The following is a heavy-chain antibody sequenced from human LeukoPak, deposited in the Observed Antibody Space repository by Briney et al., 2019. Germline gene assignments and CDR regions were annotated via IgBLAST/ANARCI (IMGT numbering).Heavy chain of an antibody. CDR2: IKSRTDGGTT. J-gene: IGHJ4*02. V-gene: IGHV3-15*01. CDR1: GFTFSNAW. D-gene: IGHD6-19*01. Sequence: PRGSLRLSCAASGFTFSNAWMSWVRQAPGKGLEWVGRIKSRTDGGTTDYAAPVKGRFTISRDDSKNTLYLQMNSLKTEDTAVYYCTTDLSGLGQWLGNWGQGTLVTVSS. CDR3: TTDLSGLGQWLGN.